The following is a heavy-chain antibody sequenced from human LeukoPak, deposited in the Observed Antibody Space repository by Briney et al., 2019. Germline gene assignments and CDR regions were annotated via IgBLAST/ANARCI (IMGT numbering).Heavy chain of an antibody. D-gene: IGHD3-10*01. V-gene: IGHV3-9*01. Sequence: PGRPLRLSCAASGFTFDDYAMHWVRQAPGKGLEWVSGISWNSGSIGYADSVKGRFTISRDNAKNSLYLQMNSLRAEDTALYYCAKGYGGYWGQGTLVTVSS. J-gene: IGHJ4*02. CDR2: ISWNSGSI. CDR3: AKGYGGY. CDR1: GFTFDDYA.